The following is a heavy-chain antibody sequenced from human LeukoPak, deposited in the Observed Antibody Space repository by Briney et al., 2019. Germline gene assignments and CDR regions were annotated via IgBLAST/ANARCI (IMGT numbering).Heavy chain of an antibody. D-gene: IGHD3-16*02. CDR1: GFTFSSYE. V-gene: IGHV3-23*01. CDR3: AKTGGDYVWGSYRFDY. J-gene: IGHJ4*02. Sequence: GGSLRLSCAASGFTFSSYEMNWVRQAPGKGLEWVSAISGSGATTYYADSVKGRYTITRDNPKNTLYLQMNSLRAEDTAVYYCAKTGGDYVWGSYRFDYWGQGTLVTVSS. CDR2: ISGSGATT.